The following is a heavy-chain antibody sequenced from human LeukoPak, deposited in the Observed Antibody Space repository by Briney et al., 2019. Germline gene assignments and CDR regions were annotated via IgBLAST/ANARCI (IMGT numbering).Heavy chain of an antibody. CDR1: GFAISSHY. CDR3: ARVIGRGEVDP. CDR2: VHPDGGTR. Sequence: GASVKVSCKASGFAISSHYMHWLRQAPGQGLEWVGTVHPDGGTRTYAHNFQDRVAMTRDTSTSTVYMDLSSLRSEDTAVYYCARVIGRGEVDPWGQGTLVTVSS. V-gene: IGHV1-46*01. D-gene: IGHD5-24*01. J-gene: IGHJ5*02.